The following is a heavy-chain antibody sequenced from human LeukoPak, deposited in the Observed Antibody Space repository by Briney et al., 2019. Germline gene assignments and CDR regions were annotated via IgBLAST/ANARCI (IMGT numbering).Heavy chain of an antibody. CDR1: GGSISVYY. J-gene: IGHJ6*03. CDR2: LHTSGSS. CDR3: ARASPSGGYMDV. Sequence: PSETLSLTCTVSGGSISVYYWSWIRQPAGKGLQWIGRLHTSGSSSYNPSLKSRVTISVDKSKNQFSLKLSSVTAADTALYYCARASPSGGYMDVWGKGTTVTVSS. V-gene: IGHV4-4*07. D-gene: IGHD3-10*01.